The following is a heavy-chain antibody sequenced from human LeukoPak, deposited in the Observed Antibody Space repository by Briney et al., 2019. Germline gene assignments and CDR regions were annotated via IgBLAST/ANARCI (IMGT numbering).Heavy chain of an antibody. CDR3: ARGVEDGYRTGWFDP. D-gene: IGHD5-24*01. V-gene: IGHV4-39*07. Sequence: SETLSLTCTVSGGSISSSSYYWGWIRQPPGKGLEWIGSIYYSGSTYYNPSLKSRVTISVDTSKNQFSLKLSSVTAADTAVYYCARGVEDGYRTGWFDPWGQGTLVTVSS. J-gene: IGHJ5*02. CDR1: GGSISSSSYY. CDR2: IYYSGST.